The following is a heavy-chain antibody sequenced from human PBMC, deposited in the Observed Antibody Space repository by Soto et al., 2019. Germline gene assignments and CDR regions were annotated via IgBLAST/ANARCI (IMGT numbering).Heavy chain of an antibody. CDR2: ISYDGSNN. CDR3: AKTSGWLQWDFDY. D-gene: IGHD5-12*01. CDR1: GFTFSSYD. V-gene: IGHV3-30*18. Sequence: PGGSLRLSCAASGFTFSSYDMHWVRQAPGKGLEWVAVISYDGSNNYYADSVKGRFTISRDNSKNTLYLQMNSLRAEDTAVYYCAKTSGWLQWDFDYWGQGTLVTVSS. J-gene: IGHJ4*02.